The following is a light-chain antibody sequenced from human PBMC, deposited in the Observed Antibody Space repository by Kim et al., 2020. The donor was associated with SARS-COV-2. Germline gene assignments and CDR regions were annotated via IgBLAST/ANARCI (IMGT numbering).Light chain of an antibody. V-gene: IGKV3-15*01. J-gene: IGKJ1*01. CDR3: QQSNDWPPLT. Sequence: SPRESATLSGRDSQTINNKLVWYQQKPGQAPRLLIYDATTRATGVPARSIGSGSETDFTLTISSLQSEDFAVDYCQQSNDWPPLTFGQGTKVDIK. CDR1: QTINNK. CDR2: DAT.